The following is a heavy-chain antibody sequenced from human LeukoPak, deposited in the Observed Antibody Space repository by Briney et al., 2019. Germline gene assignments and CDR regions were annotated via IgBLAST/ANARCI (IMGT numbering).Heavy chain of an antibody. CDR3: ASPTIFGVVITLYDAFDI. CDR1: GYTFTSYA. V-gene: IGHV1-3*01. J-gene: IGHJ3*02. D-gene: IGHD3-3*01. CDR2: INAGNGNT. Sequence: ASVKVSCKASGYTFTSYAMHWVRQAPGQRLEWMGWINAGNGNTKYSQKFQGRVTITRDTSASTAYMELSSLRSEDTAVYYCASPTIFGVVITLYDAFDIWGQGTMVTVSS.